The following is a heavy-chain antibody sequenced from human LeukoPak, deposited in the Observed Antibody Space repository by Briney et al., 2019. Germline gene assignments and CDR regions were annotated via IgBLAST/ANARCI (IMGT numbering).Heavy chain of an antibody. D-gene: IGHD6-19*01. CDR2: VNPNSGNT. CDR1: GYTFTSFD. J-gene: IGHJ5*02. Sequence: GASVKVSCKASGYTFTSFDINWVRQASGQGLEWMGGVNPNSGNTDYAQKFQGRVTMTRNTSKSTAYMELSSLRSEDTAVYYCALLFRGRIAVAGNHWGQGTLVTVSS. CDR3: ALLFRGRIAVAGNH. V-gene: IGHV1-8*01.